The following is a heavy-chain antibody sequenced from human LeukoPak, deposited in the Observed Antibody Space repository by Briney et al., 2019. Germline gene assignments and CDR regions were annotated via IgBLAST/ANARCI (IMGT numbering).Heavy chain of an antibody. V-gene: IGHV3-13*01. CDR3: ARGGPLGPYYYYGMDV. CDR2: IGTAGDT. Sequence: GGSLRLSCAASGFTFSSYDMHWVRHATGKGLEWVSAIGTAGDTYYPGSVKGRFTISRENAKNSLYLQMNSLRAGDTAVYYCARGGPLGPYYYYGMDVWGQGTTVTVSS. J-gene: IGHJ6*02. CDR1: GFTFSSYD.